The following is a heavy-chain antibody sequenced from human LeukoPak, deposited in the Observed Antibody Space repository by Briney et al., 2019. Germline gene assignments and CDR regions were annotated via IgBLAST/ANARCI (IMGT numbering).Heavy chain of an antibody. CDR3: ATERITVTTWGVPYNWFDP. J-gene: IGHJ5*02. CDR2: FDPEDGET. Sequence: ASVKVSCKVSGYTLTELSMHWVRQAPGKGLEWMGGFDPEDGETIYAQKFQGRVTMTEDTSTDTAYMELSSLRSEDTAVYYCATERITVTTWGVPYNWFDPWGQGTLVTVSS. CDR1: GYTLTELS. D-gene: IGHD4-11*01. V-gene: IGHV1-24*01.